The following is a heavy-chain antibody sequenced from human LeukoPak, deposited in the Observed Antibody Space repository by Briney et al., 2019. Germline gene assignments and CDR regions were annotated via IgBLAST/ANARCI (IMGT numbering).Heavy chain of an antibody. D-gene: IGHD4-17*01. V-gene: IGHV5-51*01. J-gene: IGHJ4*02. Sequence: GESLKISCEGSGYSVTSYWIGWVRQMPGKGLEWMGIIYPGDSDTRYSPSFQGQVTISADKSISTAYLQWSSLKASDTAMYYCATVAGYGDSYFDYWGQGTLVTVSS. CDR2: IYPGDSDT. CDR1: GYSVTSYW. CDR3: ATVAGYGDSYFDY.